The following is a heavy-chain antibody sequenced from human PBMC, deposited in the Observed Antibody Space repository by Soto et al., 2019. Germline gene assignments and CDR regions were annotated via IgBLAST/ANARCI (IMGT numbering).Heavy chain of an antibody. CDR2: IIPIFGTA. D-gene: IGHD2-15*01. CDR3: ARGIGYCSGGSCYSVWFGP. CDR1: GGTFSSYA. J-gene: IGHJ5*02. V-gene: IGHV1-69*13. Sequence: SVKVSCKASGGTFSSYAISWVRQTPGQGLEWMGGIIPIFGTANYAQKFQGRVTITADESTSTAYMELSSLRSEDTAVYYCARGIGYCSGGSCYSVWFGPWGQRTLVTVSS.